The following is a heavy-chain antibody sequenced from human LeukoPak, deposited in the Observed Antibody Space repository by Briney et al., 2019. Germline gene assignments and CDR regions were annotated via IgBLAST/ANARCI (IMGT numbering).Heavy chain of an antibody. CDR1: GASLSSGSYY. CDR2: IYPSGST. J-gene: IGHJ5*02. Sequence: PSETLSLTCTVSGASLSSGSYYWSWIRQPAGKGLEWIGRIYPSGSTDYNPSLKSRVTISIDTSKNQFSLKQSSVTAADTAVYYCARGQARLSWFDPWGQGTLVTVSS. CDR3: ARGQARLSWFDP. V-gene: IGHV4-61*02. D-gene: IGHD6-19*01.